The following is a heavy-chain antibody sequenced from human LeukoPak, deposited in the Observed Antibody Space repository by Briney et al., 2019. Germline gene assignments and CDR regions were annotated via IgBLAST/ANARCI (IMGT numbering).Heavy chain of an antibody. Sequence: PGGSLRLSCAASGLTFSSYGMHWVRQAPGKGLEWVALIGYDGSNKYYAAYVKGRFTLSRDNSTNTLYLQMTSLRAEDTALYYCARDFRGSGGVSYWGQETLVTVSS. V-gene: IGHV3-33*01. CDR3: ARDFRGSGGVSY. D-gene: IGHD1-26*01. CDR2: IGYDGSNK. CDR1: GLTFSSYG. J-gene: IGHJ4*02.